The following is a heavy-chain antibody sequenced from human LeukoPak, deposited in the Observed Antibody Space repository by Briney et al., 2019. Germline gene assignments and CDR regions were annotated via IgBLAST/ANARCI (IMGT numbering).Heavy chain of an antibody. CDR3: ARPPGRTGAFDI. CDR1: GFTFSSYA. CDR2: IYSVGTT. J-gene: IGHJ3*02. D-gene: IGHD3-10*01. Sequence: PGGSLRLSCAASGFTFSSYAMSWVRQAPEKGLEWVSVIYSVGTTYYADSVKGRFTISRDSSKNTLYLQMNSLRAEDTAVYYCARPPGRTGAFDIWGQGTMVTVSS. V-gene: IGHV3-53*01.